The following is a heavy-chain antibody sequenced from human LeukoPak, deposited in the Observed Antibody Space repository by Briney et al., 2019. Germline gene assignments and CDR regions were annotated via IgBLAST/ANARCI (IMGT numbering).Heavy chain of an antibody. J-gene: IGHJ4*02. CDR1: GFTFSSYA. CDR3: AREGGSYSNYEIDY. CDR2: ISGSGDNT. V-gene: IGHV3-23*01. D-gene: IGHD4-11*01. Sequence: PGGSLRLSCAASGFTFSSYAMNWVRQAPGKGLEWVSGISGSGDNTYYADSVKGRFTISRDNSKNTLYLQMNSLRAKDTAVYYCAREGGSYSNYEIDYWGQGTLVTVPS.